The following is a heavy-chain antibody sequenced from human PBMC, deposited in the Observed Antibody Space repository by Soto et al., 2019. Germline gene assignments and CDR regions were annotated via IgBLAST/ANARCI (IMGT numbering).Heavy chain of an antibody. J-gene: IGHJ4*02. CDR1: AGSISRYY. Sequence: SETLSLTCSVSAGSISRYYWGWVRQSPGEGLEWIAHISYTVDASYNPSLKSRVTISLDTSKNQIALSLMSVTAADTAVYYCVGSLMSRAMESFDYWGQGTIVTVYS. D-gene: IGHD5-18*01. CDR2: ISYTVDA. CDR3: VGSLMSRAMESFDY. V-gene: IGHV4-59*01.